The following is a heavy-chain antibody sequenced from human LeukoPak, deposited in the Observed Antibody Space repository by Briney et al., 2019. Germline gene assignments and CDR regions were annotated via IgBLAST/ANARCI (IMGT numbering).Heavy chain of an antibody. V-gene: IGHV4-39*07. D-gene: IGHD4-17*01. CDR1: GGSISSSSYY. CDR3: ARCYGDYYYYYMDV. J-gene: IGHJ6*03. CDR2: IYHSGST. Sequence: SETLSLTCTVSGGSISSSSYYWGWIRQPPGKGLEWIGSIYHSGSTYYNPSLKSRVTISVDTSKNQFSLKLSSVTAADTAVYYCARCYGDYYYYYMDVWGKGTTVTVSS.